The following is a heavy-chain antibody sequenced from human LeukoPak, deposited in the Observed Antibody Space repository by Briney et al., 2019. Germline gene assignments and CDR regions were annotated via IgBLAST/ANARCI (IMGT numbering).Heavy chain of an antibody. CDR2: ISAYNGNT. D-gene: IGHD3-9*01. Sequence: GASVKVSCKASGYTFTSYGISWVRQAPGQGLEWMGWISAYNGNTNYAQKLQGRVTMTTDTSTSTAYMELRSLRSDDTAVYYCARELRYFDWLPPYQYYYYMDVRGKGTTVTISS. V-gene: IGHV1-18*01. CDR3: ARELRYFDWLPPYQYYYYMDV. CDR1: GYTFTSYG. J-gene: IGHJ6*03.